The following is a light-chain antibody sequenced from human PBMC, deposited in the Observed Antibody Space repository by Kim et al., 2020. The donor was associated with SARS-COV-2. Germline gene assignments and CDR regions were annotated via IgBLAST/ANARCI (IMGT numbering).Light chain of an antibody. CDR1: QGIRNA. CDR3: LQHTNCLMYT. V-gene: IGKV1-17*01. CDR2: AAS. J-gene: IGKJ2*01. Sequence: DIQMTQSPSSLSASVGDRVTITCRASQGIRNALSWYQQKPGKAPKRLIYAASSLQNGVPSRFSGSGSGTEFTLTISSLQPEDFATYDCLQHTNCLMYTFGQGTKLEI.